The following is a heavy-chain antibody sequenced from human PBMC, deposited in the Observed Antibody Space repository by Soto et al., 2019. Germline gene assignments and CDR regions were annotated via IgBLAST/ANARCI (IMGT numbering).Heavy chain of an antibody. D-gene: IGHD5-12*01. J-gene: IGHJ4*02. CDR3: HGYGH. Sequence: EVQVVESGGGLIQPGGSLRLSCAVSGFTVTINYMSWVRQAPGKGLEWVSVIYTGGTTFYADSVKGRFTISRDTSRNTLYLQMNNLRGEDTAVYYCHGYGHWGQGTLVTVSS. V-gene: IGHV3-53*01. CDR2: IYTGGTT. CDR1: GFTVTINY.